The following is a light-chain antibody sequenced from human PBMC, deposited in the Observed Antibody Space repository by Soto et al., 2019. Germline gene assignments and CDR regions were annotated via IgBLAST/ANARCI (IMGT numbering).Light chain of an antibody. V-gene: IGKV1-5*01. CDR2: DAS. CDR3: QQYNTYSSLD. Sequence: DIQMTQSPSTLSASVGDRVTITCLASQSISSWLAWYQQKLGRAPRLLIYDASSLESGVPSRFSGRGYGKEFNLTISSPQPDNFATYYCQQYNTYSSLDFRGG. CDR1: QSISSW. J-gene: IGKJ4*01.